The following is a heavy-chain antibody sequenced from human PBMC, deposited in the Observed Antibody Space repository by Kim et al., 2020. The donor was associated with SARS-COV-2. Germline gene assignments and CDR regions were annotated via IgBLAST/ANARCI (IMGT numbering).Heavy chain of an antibody. CDR3: AANWNADH. CDR1: GFDFKNYA. J-gene: IGHJ4*02. CDR2: IRNSGDFT. D-gene: IGHD1-20*01. V-gene: IGHV3-23*01. Sequence: GGSLRLSCAASGFDFKNYAMIWVRQGPGKGLEWVSAIRNSGDFTFYADSVRGRFTISRDNSLNTLYLQMNTLRVEDTAVYYCAANWNADHWGQGTLVTVS.